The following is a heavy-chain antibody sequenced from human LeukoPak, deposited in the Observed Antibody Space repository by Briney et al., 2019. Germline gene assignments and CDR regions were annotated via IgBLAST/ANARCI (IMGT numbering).Heavy chain of an antibody. D-gene: IGHD3-3*01. Sequence: ASVKVSCKASGYTFTSYDINWVRQATGQGLEWMGWMNPNSGNTGYAQKFQGRVTITRNTSISTAYMELSSLRSEDTAVYYCAREGYDFWSGSHYYFDYWGQGTLVTVSS. CDR1: GYTFTSYD. V-gene: IGHV1-8*03. CDR3: AREGYDFWSGSHYYFDY. J-gene: IGHJ4*02. CDR2: MNPNSGNT.